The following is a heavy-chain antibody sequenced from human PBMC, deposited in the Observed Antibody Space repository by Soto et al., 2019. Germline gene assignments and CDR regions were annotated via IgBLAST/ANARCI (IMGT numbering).Heavy chain of an antibody. CDR2: ISGSGGST. CDR1: GFTFSSYA. Sequence: GSLRLSCAASGFTFSSYAMSWVRQAPGKGLEWVSAISGSGGSTYYADSVKGRFTISRDNSKNTLYLQMNSLRAEDTAVYYCAKDGRNVVVPAAMRDYFDYWGQGTLVTVSS. V-gene: IGHV3-23*01. D-gene: IGHD2-2*01. J-gene: IGHJ4*02. CDR3: AKDGRNVVVPAAMRDYFDY.